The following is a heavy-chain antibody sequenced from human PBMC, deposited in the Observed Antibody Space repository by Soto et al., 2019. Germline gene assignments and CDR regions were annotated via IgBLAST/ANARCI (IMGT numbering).Heavy chain of an antibody. CDR3: ARDWVAAAGIDYYYGMDV. Sequence: SETLSLTCTVSGGSISSYYWSWIRQPPGKGLEWIGYIYYSGSTNYNPSLKSRVTISVDTSKNQFSLKLSSVTAADTAVYYCARDWVAAAGIDYYYGMDVWGQGTTVTVSS. V-gene: IGHV4-59*12. D-gene: IGHD6-13*01. CDR1: GGSISSYY. J-gene: IGHJ6*02. CDR2: IYYSGST.